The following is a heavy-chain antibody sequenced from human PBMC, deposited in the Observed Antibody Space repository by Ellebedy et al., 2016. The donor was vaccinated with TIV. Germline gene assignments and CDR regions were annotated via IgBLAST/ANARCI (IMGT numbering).Heavy chain of an antibody. D-gene: IGHD5-24*01. CDR3: ARDPGGYTLAF. Sequence: PGGSLRLSCAASGFSFTSNGMHWVRQAPGKGLEWVAFIPFDGSNTYYSDSVKGRFTISRDLSENTLYLQMDSLRPEDTAIYYCARDPGGYTLAFWGQGTLVTVYS. CDR2: IPFDGSNT. V-gene: IGHV3-30*02. J-gene: IGHJ4*02. CDR1: GFSFTSNG.